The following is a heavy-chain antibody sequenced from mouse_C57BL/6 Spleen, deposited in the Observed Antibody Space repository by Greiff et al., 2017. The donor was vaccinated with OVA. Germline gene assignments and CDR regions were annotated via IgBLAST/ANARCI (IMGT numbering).Heavy chain of an antibody. CDR1: GYTFTSYW. Sequence: QVHVKQPGAELVRPGSSVKLSCKASGYTFTSYWMHWVKQRPIQGLEWIGNIDPSDSETHYNQKFKDKATLTVDKSSSTAYMQLSSLTSEDSAVYYCARGYYGRFWYFDVWGTGTTVTVSS. J-gene: IGHJ1*03. CDR2: IDPSDSET. D-gene: IGHD1-1*01. CDR3: ARGYYGRFWYFDV. V-gene: IGHV1-52*01.